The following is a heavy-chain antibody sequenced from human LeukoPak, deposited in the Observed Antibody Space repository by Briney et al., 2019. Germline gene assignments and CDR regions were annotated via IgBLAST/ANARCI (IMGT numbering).Heavy chain of an antibody. J-gene: IGHJ2*01. CDR1: GGSISSYY. CDR2: IYYSGST. V-gene: IGHV4-59*01. Sequence: SETLSLTCTVSGGSISSYYWSWFRQPPGKGLEWIGYIYYSGSTNYNPSLKSRVTISVDTSKNQFSLKLSSVTAADTAVYYCARDYYGGNYWYFDLWGRGTLVTVSS. D-gene: IGHD4-23*01. CDR3: ARDYYGGNYWYFDL.